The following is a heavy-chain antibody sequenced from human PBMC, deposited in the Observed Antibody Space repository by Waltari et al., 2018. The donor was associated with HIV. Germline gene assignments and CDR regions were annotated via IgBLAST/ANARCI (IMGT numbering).Heavy chain of an antibody. V-gene: IGHV4-38-2*02. CDR2: IYHSGSA. Sequence: QVQLQESGPGLVKPSETLSLTCTVPGYSISSGYYWGWIRQPPGKGLEWIGSIYHSGSAYYKSSLKSRVTISVDTSKNQFSLKLSSATAADTAVYYCARDRYDSSGYLATYNNYYGVDVWGQGTTVTVSS. CDR1: GYSISSGYY. J-gene: IGHJ6*02. D-gene: IGHD3-22*01. CDR3: ARDRYDSSGYLATYNNYYGVDV.